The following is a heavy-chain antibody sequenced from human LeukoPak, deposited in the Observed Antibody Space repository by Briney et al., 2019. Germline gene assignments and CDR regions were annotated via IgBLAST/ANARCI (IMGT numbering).Heavy chain of an antibody. CDR2: IIPIFGTA. V-gene: IGHV1-69*13. CDR1: GGTFSSYA. Sequence: SVKVSCKASGGTFSSYAISWVRQAPGQGLKWMGGIIPIFGTANYAQKFQGRVTITADESTSTAYMELSSLRSEDTAVYYCASGPREMATIFHYYYYMDVWGKGTTVTISS. D-gene: IGHD5-24*01. J-gene: IGHJ6*03. CDR3: ASGPREMATIFHYYYYMDV.